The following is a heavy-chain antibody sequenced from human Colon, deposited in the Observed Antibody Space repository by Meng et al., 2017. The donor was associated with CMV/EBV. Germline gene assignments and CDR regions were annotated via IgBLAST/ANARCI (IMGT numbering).Heavy chain of an antibody. J-gene: IGHJ4*02. Sequence: ASVKVSCKASGYTFTGYYMHWVRQAPGRGLEWMGWMNPNSGDTNYAQKFQGRVTMTRDTTVNTAYLDLTSLRSADTAVYYCATLSIYDSTISDFWGQGTLVTVSS. CDR2: MNPNSGDT. CDR3: ATLSIYDSTISDF. D-gene: IGHD5/OR15-5a*01. CDR1: GYTFTGYY. V-gene: IGHV1-2*02.